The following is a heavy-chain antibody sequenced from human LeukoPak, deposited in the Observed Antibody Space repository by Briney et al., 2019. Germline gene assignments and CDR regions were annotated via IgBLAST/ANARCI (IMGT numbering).Heavy chain of an antibody. CDR1: GFTFSSYS. J-gene: IGHJ4*02. CDR3: ARLVVVVPAAIGLWPSMFFDY. V-gene: IGHV3-21*06. CDR2: ISSSSNYI. Sequence: GGSLRLSCAASGFTFSSYSINWVRQAPGKGLEWVSSISSSSNYIYYADSAKGRFTISRDNAKNSLYLQMNSLRVEDTAVYYCARLVVVVPAAIGLWPSMFFDYWGQGTLVTVSS. D-gene: IGHD2-2*02.